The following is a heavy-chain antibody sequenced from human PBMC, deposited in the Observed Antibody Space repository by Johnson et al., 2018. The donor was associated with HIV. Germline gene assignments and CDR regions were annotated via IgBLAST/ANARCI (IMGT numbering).Heavy chain of an antibody. D-gene: IGHD6-13*01. J-gene: IGHJ3*02. CDR1: GFTFSSYA. CDR3: AKDQWTSSWTNDAFDI. V-gene: IGHV3-33*06. CDR2: MWYDGSNK. Sequence: VQLVESGGGVVLPGRSLRLSCAVSGFTFSSYAMHWVRQAPGEGLEWVAVMWYDGSNKYYADSVKGRFTISRDNSKNTLYLQMNSLRAEDTAVYYCAKDQWTSSWTNDAFDIWGQGTMVTVSS.